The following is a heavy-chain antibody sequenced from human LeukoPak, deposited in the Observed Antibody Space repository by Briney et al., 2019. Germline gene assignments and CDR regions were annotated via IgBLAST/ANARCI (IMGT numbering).Heavy chain of an antibody. CDR3: ARIGGIVGATRDSAFDI. D-gene: IGHD1-26*01. CDR2: IYYSGST. CDR1: SDFNSSYY. Sequence: PAEPQTLLCSLSSDFNSSYYWSWIRQPPGKGLEWIGYIYYSGSTNYNPPLKSRVSISVDTSKNQFSLKLSSVTAADTAVYYCARIGGIVGATRDSAFDIWGQGTMVTVSS. J-gene: IGHJ3*02. V-gene: IGHV4-59*01.